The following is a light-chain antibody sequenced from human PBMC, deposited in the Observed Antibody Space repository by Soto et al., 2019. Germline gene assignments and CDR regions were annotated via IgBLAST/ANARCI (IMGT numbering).Light chain of an antibody. CDR1: SSNVGSNY. J-gene: IGLJ2*01. CDR3: ATWDRSLSGDVL. Sequence: QSVLTQPPSVSAAPGQKVTISCTGSSSNVGSNYVSCYHQHPGTAPKTLIYDNNKHPSAIPDRLSGSKSGTSATLAITGLQPGDEADDYCATWDRSLSGDVLFGGGTKVTVL. V-gene: IGLV1-51*01. CDR2: DNN.